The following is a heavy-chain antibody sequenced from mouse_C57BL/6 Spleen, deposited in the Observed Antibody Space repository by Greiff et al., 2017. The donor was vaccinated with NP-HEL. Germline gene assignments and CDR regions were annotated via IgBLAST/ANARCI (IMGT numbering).Heavy chain of an antibody. CDR2: INPNNGGT. CDR3: ARGYYGSSLYYAMDY. V-gene: IGHV1-22*01. Sequence: LKESGPELVKPGASVKMSCKASGYTFTDYNMHWVKQSHGKSLEWIGYINPNNGGTSYNQKFKGKATLTVNKSSSTAYMELRSLTSEDSAVYYCARGYYGSSLYYAMDYWGQGTSVTVSS. D-gene: IGHD1-1*01. J-gene: IGHJ4*01. CDR1: GYTFTDYN.